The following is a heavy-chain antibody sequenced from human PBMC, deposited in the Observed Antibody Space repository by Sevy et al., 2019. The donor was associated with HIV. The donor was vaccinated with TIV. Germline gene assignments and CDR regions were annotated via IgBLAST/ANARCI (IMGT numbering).Heavy chain of an antibody. J-gene: IGHJ4*02. CDR2: IQYDGSNK. D-gene: IGHD2-21*01. Sequence: GGSLRLSCAASGFSFSSYGMHWVRQAPGKGLEWMSYIQYDGSNKDYADSVKGRFTISRYNSKNTLYLQMNSLRVEDTAVFYCVKEGGGEGGDHLGQGTIVTVSS. CDR3: VKEGGGEGGDH. CDR1: GFSFSSYG. V-gene: IGHV3-30*02.